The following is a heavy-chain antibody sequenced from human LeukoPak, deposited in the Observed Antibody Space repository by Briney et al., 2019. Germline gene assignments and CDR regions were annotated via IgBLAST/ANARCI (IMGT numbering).Heavy chain of an antibody. D-gene: IGHD4-17*01. CDR1: GYSFTSYW. Sequence: GESLQISCQGSGYSFTSYWIGWVRPLPGKGLEWMGIIYPGDSDTRYSPSFQGQVTISADKSISTAYLQWSSLKASDTAMYYCARSHYGDLYWFDPWGQGTLVTVSS. CDR3: ARSHYGDLYWFDP. CDR2: IYPGDSDT. V-gene: IGHV5-51*01. J-gene: IGHJ5*02.